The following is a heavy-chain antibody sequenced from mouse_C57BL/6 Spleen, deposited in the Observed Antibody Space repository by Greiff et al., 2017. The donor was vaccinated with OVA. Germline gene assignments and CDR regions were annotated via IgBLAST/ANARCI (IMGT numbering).Heavy chain of an antibody. CDR1: GYSITSGYY. CDR3: ARDYYDYEALDY. J-gene: IGHJ4*01. D-gene: IGHD1-1*02. V-gene: IGHV3-6*01. Sequence: VQLKESGPGLVKPSQSLSLTCSVTGYSITSGYYWKWIRQFPGNQLEWMGYISYDGSNNYNPSFQNQTSITRDTSKDQIFLNLNSVTTEDTATYDCARDYYDYEALDYWGQGTSVTVSS. CDR2: ISYDGSN.